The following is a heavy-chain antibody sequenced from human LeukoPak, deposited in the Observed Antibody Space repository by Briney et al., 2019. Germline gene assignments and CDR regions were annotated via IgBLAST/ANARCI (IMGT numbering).Heavy chain of an antibody. CDR1: GFTFSKYG. Sequence: GSLRLSCATSGFTFSKYGMHWVRQAPGKGLEWVAVISYDGSNKYYADSVKGRFTISRDNSKNTLYLQMNSLRAEDTAVYYCAKLVSNPQDYWGQGTLVTVSS. V-gene: IGHV3-30*18. J-gene: IGHJ4*02. D-gene: IGHD1-14*01. CDR3: AKLVSNPQDY. CDR2: ISYDGSNK.